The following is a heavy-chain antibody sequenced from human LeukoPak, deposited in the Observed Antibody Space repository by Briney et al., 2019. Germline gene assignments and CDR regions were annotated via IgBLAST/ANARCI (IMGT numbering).Heavy chain of an antibody. CDR1: GYSISSSSYY. CDR2: IYYSGST. Sequence: SETLSLTCTVSGYSISSSSYYWGWIRQPPGKGLEWIGSIYYSGSTYYNPSLKSRVTISVDTSKNQFSLKLSSVTAADTAVYYCARDGAYSGYDYGGQHDAFDIWGQGTMVTVSS. D-gene: IGHD5-12*01. J-gene: IGHJ3*02. V-gene: IGHV4-39*07. CDR3: ARDGAYSGYDYGGQHDAFDI.